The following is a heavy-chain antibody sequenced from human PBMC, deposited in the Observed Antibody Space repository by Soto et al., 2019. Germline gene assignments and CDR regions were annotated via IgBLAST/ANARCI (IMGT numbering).Heavy chain of an antibody. CDR3: ARGLGTNGLDV. CDR2: ISTYNGNT. V-gene: IGHV1-18*04. J-gene: IGHJ6*02. Sequence: QVQLLQSGAAVKKPGASVKVSCKASGYRFTTYGITWVRRAPGQGLEWLGGISTYNGNTDYAQNLQDRVTMTTETSTSTAYMEVTSLTSDDTAVYYCARGLGTNGLDVWGQGTTVTVSS. CDR1: GYRFTTYG. D-gene: IGHD7-27*01.